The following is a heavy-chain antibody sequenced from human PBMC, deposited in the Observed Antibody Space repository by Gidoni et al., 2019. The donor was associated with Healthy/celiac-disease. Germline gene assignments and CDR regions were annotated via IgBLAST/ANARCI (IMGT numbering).Heavy chain of an antibody. D-gene: IGHD2-2*01. Sequence: QLQLQESGPGLVKPSETLSLTCTVSGGSISSSSYYWGWIRQPPGKGLEWIGSIYYSGSTYYNPSLKSRVTISVDTSKNQFSLKLSSVTAADTAVYYCARRSVVVRGTMDVWGQGTTVTVSS. V-gene: IGHV4-39*01. CDR2: IYYSGST. J-gene: IGHJ6*02. CDR3: ARRSVVVRGTMDV. CDR1: GGSISSSSYY.